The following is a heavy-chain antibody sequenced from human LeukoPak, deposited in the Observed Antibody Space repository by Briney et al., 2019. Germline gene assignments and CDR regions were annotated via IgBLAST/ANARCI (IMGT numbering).Heavy chain of an antibody. J-gene: IGHJ4*02. V-gene: IGHV3-30-3*01. CDR1: GFTFSSYA. Sequence: GGSLRLSCAASGFTFSSYAMHWVRQAPGKGLEWVAVISYDGSNKYYADSVKGRFTISRDNSENTLYLQMNSLRAEDTAVYYCARDAELWFGELSPSLNYWGQGTLVTVSS. CDR2: ISYDGSNK. CDR3: ARDAELWFGELSPSLNY. D-gene: IGHD3-10*01.